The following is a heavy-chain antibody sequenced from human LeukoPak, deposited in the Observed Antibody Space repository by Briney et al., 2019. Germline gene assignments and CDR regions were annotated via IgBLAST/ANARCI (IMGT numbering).Heavy chain of an antibody. CDR1: GGSISSGSYY. D-gene: IGHD5-18*01. CDR3: ARGIQLWLAAGAFDI. V-gene: IGHV4-61*02. J-gene: IGHJ3*02. CDR2: IYTSGST. Sequence: SETLSLTGTVSGGSISSGSYYWSWIRQPAGKGLEWIGRIYTSGSTNYNPSLKSRVTISVDTSKNQFSLKLSSVTAADTAVYYCARGIQLWLAAGAFDIWGQGTMVTVSS.